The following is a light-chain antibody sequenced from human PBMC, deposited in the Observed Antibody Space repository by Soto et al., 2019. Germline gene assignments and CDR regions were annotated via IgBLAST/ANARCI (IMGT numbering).Light chain of an antibody. CDR2: SAS. J-gene: IGKJ1*01. CDR1: HDIFTY. CDR3: QHYTLASGS. V-gene: IGKV1-5*01. Sequence: IQLTQSPSTVSASVGDSVTISCRASHDIFTYLAWYQHKPGKAPRRLIFSASSLQTGFPPKFRGRGPGTDFTLTISSLQPDDVGLYYCQHYTLASGSFGQGTRV.